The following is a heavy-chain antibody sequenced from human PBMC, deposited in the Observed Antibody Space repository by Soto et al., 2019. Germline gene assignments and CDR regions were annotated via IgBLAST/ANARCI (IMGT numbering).Heavy chain of an antibody. CDR2: ISAYNGNT. CDR1: GYTFTSYG. J-gene: IGHJ4*02. Sequence: ASVKVSCKASGYTFTSYGISWVRQAPGQGLEWMGWISAYNGNTNYAQKLQGRVTVTTDTSTSTAYMELRSLRSDDTAVYYCARGPIVWGSYRSPLFDYWGQGTLVTVSS. V-gene: IGHV1-18*04. CDR3: ARGPIVWGSYRSPLFDY. D-gene: IGHD3-16*02.